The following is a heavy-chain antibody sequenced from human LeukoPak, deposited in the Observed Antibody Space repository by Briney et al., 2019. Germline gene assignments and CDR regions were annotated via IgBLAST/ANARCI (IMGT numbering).Heavy chain of an antibody. V-gene: IGHV4-34*01. CDR2: INHSGSA. CDR1: GGSFNAYH. CDR3: ARATLQLERRPFDY. D-gene: IGHD1-1*01. J-gene: IGHJ4*02. Sequence: PSETLSLTCAVCGGSFNAYHWSWISQPPGKGLEWIGEINHSGSANYNSSLKSRVTISVDTSKNQFSLKLSSVTAADTAIYYCARATLQLERRPFDYWGQGTLVTVSS.